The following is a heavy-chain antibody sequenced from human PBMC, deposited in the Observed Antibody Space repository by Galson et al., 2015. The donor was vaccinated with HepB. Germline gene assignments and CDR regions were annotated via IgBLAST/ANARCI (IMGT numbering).Heavy chain of an antibody. V-gene: IGHV1-2*04. CDR3: AREYSTSSRFFYFMDV. CDR1: GYTFIGYY. D-gene: IGHD6-6*01. Sequence: SVKVSCKASGYTFIGYYMHWVRQAPGQGLEWMGSINPNSGATNYAQKFQGWVTMTRDTSISTAYMELSRLRSDDTAVYYCAREYSTSSRFFYFMDVWGKGTPVTVSS. J-gene: IGHJ6*03. CDR2: INPNSGAT.